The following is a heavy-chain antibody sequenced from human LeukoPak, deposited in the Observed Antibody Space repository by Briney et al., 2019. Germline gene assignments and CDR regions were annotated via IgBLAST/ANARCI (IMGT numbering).Heavy chain of an antibody. CDR3: ARVPSPVAGFDY. Sequence: SVKVSCKASGGTFSSYAISWVRQAPGQGLEWMGGIIPIFGTANYAQKFQGRVTITADESTSTAYMELSGLRSEDTAVYYCARVPSPVAGFDYWGQGTLVTVSS. V-gene: IGHV1-69*13. J-gene: IGHJ4*02. D-gene: IGHD6-19*01. CDR1: GGTFSSYA. CDR2: IIPIFGTA.